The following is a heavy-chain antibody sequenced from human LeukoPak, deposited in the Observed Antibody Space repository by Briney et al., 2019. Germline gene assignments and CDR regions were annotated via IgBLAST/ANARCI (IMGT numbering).Heavy chain of an antibody. J-gene: IGHJ6*03. Sequence: GGSLRLSCAASGFTFSSYGMHWVRQAPGKGLEWVAFIRYDGSNKYYADSVKGRFTISRDNSKNTLYLQMNSLTAEDTAVYYCAKDLGNWYYYMDVWGKGTTVTVSS. CDR3: AKDLGNWYYYMDV. D-gene: IGHD7-27*01. CDR2: IRYDGSNK. CDR1: GFTFSSYG. V-gene: IGHV3-30*02.